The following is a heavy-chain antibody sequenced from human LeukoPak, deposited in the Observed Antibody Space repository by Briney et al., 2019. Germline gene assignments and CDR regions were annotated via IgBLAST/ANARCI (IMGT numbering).Heavy chain of an antibody. CDR2: TFYRSKWYS. CDR1: GDSVSSNSAS. Sequence: SQTLSLTCAVSGDSVSSNSASWSWIRQSPSGGLEWLGRTFYRSKWYSDYAVSVKSRITINPDTSKNQFSLQLNSVTAADTAVYYCARGGLGIGYWGQGTLVTVSS. V-gene: IGHV6-1*01. D-gene: IGHD7-27*01. CDR3: ARGGLGIGY. J-gene: IGHJ4*02.